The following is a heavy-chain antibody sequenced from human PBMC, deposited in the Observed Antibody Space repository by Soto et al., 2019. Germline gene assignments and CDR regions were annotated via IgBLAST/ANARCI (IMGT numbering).Heavy chain of an antibody. D-gene: IGHD3-16*01. J-gene: IGHJ3*02. V-gene: IGHV4-34*01. CDR3: ARCFGGRITFGGVFGGAFDI. CDR1: GGSFSGYY. Sequence: SETLSLTCAVYGGSFSGYYWSWIRQPPGKGLEWIGEINHSGSTNYNPSLKSRVTISVDTSKNQFSLKLSSVTAADTAVYYCARCFGGRITFGGVFGGAFDIWGQGTMVTVSS. CDR2: INHSGST.